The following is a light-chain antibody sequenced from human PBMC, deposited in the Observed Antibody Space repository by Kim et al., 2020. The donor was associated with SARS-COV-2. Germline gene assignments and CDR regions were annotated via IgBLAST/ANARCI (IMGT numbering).Light chain of an antibody. J-gene: IGKJ2*01. CDR1: QTISIY. V-gene: IGKV1-39*01. CDR2: AAS. CDR3: QQSYSTPYT. Sequence: SASVGDRVTITCRESQTISIYLNWYQQKPGKAPKLLINAASSLQSGVPSRFSGSGSGTDFTLTISSLQPEDFATYYCQQSYSTPYTFGQGTKLEI.